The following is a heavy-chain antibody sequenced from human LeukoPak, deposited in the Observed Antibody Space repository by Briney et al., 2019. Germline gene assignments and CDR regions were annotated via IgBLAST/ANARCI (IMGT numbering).Heavy chain of an antibody. CDR3: ARWSTIFTYYYGSGSQGYYFDY. V-gene: IGHV4-39*01. CDR1: GGSISSSSYY. CDR2: IYYSGST. D-gene: IGHD3-10*01. J-gene: IGHJ4*02. Sequence: SETLSLTCTVSGGSISSSSYYWGWIRQPPGKGLEWIGSIYYSGSTYYNPSLKSRVTISVDTSKNQFSLKLSSVTAADTAVYYCARWSTIFTYYYGSGSQGYYFDYWGQGTLVTVSS.